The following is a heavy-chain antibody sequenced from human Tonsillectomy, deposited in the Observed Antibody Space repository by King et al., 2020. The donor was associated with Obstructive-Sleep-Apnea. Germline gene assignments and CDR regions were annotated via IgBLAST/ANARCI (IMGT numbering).Heavy chain of an antibody. CDR3: AKDSMDYDTLTGPVDY. D-gene: IGHD3-9*01. CDR2: LSGSGGIT. CDR1: GFTFRSYA. V-gene: IGHV3-23*04. J-gene: IGHJ4*02. Sequence: VQLVESGGDLVQPGGSLRLSCAASGFTFRSYAMSWVRHAAGEGLEWVSGLSGSGGITDYADSVKGRFTISRDNSKNTVYLQMNSLRAEDTAVYYCAKDSMDYDTLTGPVDYWGQGTLVTVSS.